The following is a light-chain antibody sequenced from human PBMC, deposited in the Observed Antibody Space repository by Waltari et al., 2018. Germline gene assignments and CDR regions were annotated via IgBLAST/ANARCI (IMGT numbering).Light chain of an antibody. CDR1: DLPKKY. CDR3: YSTDSSGNHRV. V-gene: IGLV3-10*01. CDR2: EDT. Sequence: SYELTQPPSVSVSPGQTPRTPCPGADLPKKYAYWYQQKPGQAPVVVIYEDTKRPSGIPERFSGSSSGTMATFTISGAQVEDEADYYCYSTDSSGNHRVFGRGTKLTVL. J-gene: IGLJ3*02.